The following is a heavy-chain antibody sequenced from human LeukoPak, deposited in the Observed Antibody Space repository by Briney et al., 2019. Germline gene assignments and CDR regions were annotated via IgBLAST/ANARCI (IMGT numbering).Heavy chain of an antibody. V-gene: IGHV4-30-4*01. J-gene: IGHJ3*02. Sequence: SETLSLTCTVSGGSISSGDYYWSWIRQPPGKGLEWIGYIYYSGSTYYNPSLKSRATISVDTFKNQVSLKLSSVTASDTAVYYFARGPSITMIVVVMDAFDIWGQGTMVTVSS. CDR2: IYYSGST. D-gene: IGHD3-22*01. CDR3: ARGPSITMIVVVMDAFDI. CDR1: GGSISSGDYY.